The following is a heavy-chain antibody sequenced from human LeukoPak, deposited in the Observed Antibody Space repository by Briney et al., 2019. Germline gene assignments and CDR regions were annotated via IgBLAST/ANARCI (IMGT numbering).Heavy chain of an antibody. CDR3: ARPTTVTMVDAFNI. V-gene: IGHV3-48*03. D-gene: IGHD4-17*01. CDR1: GFTFSSYE. CDR2: ISSGGSTK. Sequence: GGSLRLSCAASGFTFSSYEMNWVRQAPGKGLEWVSYISSGGSTKYYADSVKGRFTNSRDNAKNSLYLQMNSLRAVDTAVYFCARPTTVTMVDAFNIWGLGTMVTVSS. J-gene: IGHJ3*02.